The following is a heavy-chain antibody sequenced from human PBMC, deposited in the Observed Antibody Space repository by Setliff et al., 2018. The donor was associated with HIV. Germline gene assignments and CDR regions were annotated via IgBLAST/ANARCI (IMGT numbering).Heavy chain of an antibody. CDR2: FYTSGGT. CDR3: AKGPVSGVDL. V-gene: IGHV4-4*09. CDR1: GGSFTTYY. D-gene: IGHD2-15*01. J-gene: IGHJ5*02. Sequence: SETLSLTCTVSGGSFTTYYWSWLRQPPGKELEWIGYFYTSGGTYYNPSLRSRVTISVDRSKNLFSLKLTSVTAADTAVYYCAKGPVSGVDLWGQGTLVTVSS.